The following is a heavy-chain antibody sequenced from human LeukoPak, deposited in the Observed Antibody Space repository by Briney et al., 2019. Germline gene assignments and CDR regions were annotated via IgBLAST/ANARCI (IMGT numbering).Heavy chain of an antibody. CDR3: AKDWSYSGYGWRWFDP. Sequence: GGSLRLSCAASGFTFSSYAMSWVRQAPGKGLEWVSAISGSGGSTYYADSVKGRFTISRDNSKNTLYLQMNSLRAEDTAVYYCAKDWSYSGYGWRWFDPWGQGTLVTVSS. V-gene: IGHV3-23*01. J-gene: IGHJ5*02. D-gene: IGHD5-12*01. CDR1: GFTFSSYA. CDR2: ISGSGGST.